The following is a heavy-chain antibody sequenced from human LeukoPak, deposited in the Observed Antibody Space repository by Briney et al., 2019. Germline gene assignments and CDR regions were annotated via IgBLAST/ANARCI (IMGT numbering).Heavy chain of an antibody. J-gene: IGHJ4*02. Sequence: ASVKVSCKASGYTFTSYDINWVRQATGQGLEWMGWMNPNSGNTGYAQKFQGRVTITRNTSISTAYMELSSLRSEDTAVYYCARDSYYDFLSGYYEGYYFDYWGQGTLVTVSS. D-gene: IGHD3-3*01. CDR3: ARDSYYDFLSGYYEGYYFDY. V-gene: IGHV1-8*03. CDR1: GYTFTSYD. CDR2: MNPNSGNT.